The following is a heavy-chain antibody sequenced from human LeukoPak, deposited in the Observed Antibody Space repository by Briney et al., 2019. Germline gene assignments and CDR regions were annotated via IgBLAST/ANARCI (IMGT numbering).Heavy chain of an antibody. CDR2: INEDGSTT. CDR1: GFTFSSNW. J-gene: IGHJ5*02. CDR3: ARDYLILLSSNWFDP. D-gene: IGHD3-9*01. Sequence: PGGSLRLSCAASGFTFSSNWMHWVRQAPGKGLVWVSRINEDGSTTNYADSVKGRFTISRDNSKNTLYLQMNSLRAEDTAVYYCARDYLILLSSNWFDPWGQGTLVTVSS. V-gene: IGHV3-74*01.